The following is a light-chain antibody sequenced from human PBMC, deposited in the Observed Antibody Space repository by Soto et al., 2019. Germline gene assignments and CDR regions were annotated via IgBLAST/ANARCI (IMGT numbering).Light chain of an antibody. CDR1: QSVSSTY. CDR2: GAS. CDR3: QQYGSSPPWT. J-gene: IGKJ1*01. Sequence: EIVLTQSPGTLSLSPGERATLSCRASQSVSSTYLAWYQQKPGQSPRLLIYGASSRATGIPDRFSGSGSGSHFTLTISRLEPEDFAVHYCQQYGSSPPWTFGQGTKVEIK. V-gene: IGKV3-20*01.